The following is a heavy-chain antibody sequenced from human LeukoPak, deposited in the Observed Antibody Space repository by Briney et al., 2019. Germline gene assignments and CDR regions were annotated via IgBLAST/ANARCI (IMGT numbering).Heavy chain of an antibody. D-gene: IGHD3-3*01. Sequence: GGSLRLSCAASGFTFSSYAMSWVRQAPGKGLEWVSAISGSGGSTYYADSVEGRFTISRDNSKNTLYLQMNSLRAEDTAVYYCAKDQDFWSGPFDYWGQGTLVTVSS. CDR2: ISGSGGST. V-gene: IGHV3-23*01. J-gene: IGHJ4*02. CDR1: GFTFSSYA. CDR3: AKDQDFWSGPFDY.